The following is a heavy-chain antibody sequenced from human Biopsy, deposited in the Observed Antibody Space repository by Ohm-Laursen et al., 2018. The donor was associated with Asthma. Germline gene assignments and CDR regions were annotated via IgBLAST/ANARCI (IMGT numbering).Heavy chain of an antibody. D-gene: IGHD2-2*01. J-gene: IGHJ4*02. CDR3: ARKAGSCISRTCYSLDF. Sequence: SSVKVSCKALGGTFNTYVIGWVRQAPGQGLEWKGGINSVFGTTTYPQKFQDRVTITADDSTSTVYMELSSLRSEDTAVYYCARKAGSCISRTCYSLDFWGQGTLVTVSS. V-gene: IGHV1-69*01. CDR2: INSVFGTT. CDR1: GGTFNTYV.